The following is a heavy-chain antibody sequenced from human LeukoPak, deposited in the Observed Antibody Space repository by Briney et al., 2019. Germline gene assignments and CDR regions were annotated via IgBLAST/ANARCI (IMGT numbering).Heavy chain of an antibody. D-gene: IGHD3-22*01. J-gene: IGHJ4*02. V-gene: IGHV4-34*01. Sequence: SETLSLTCAVYGGSFSGYYWSWIRQPPGKGLEWIGEINHSGSTNYNPSLKSRVTISVDTSKNQFSLKLSSVTAADTAVYYCARGGRAYYDSSGYSQREEFDYWGQGTLVTVSS. CDR3: ARGGRAYYDSSGYSQREEFDY. CDR2: INHSGST. CDR1: GGSFSGYY.